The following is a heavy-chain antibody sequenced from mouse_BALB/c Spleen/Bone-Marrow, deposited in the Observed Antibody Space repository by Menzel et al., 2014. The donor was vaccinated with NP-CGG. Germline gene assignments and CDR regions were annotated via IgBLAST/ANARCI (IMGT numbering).Heavy chain of an antibody. CDR2: IYPGSGST. V-gene: IGHV1-77*01. CDR1: GYTFTDYV. CDR3: ARYYDYDWYFDV. J-gene: IGHJ1*01. Sequence: SGPELVKPGASVKMSCKASGYTFTDYVISWVKQRTGQGLEWIGEIYPGSGSTYYNEKFKGKATLTADKSSNTAYMQLSSLTSEDSAVYFCARYYDYDWYFDVWGAGTTVTVSS. D-gene: IGHD2-4*01.